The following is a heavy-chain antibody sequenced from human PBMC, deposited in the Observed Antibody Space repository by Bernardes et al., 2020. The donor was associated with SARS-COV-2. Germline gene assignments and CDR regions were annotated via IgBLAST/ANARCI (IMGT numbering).Heavy chain of an antibody. CDR2: IFSGGTT. CDR3: ARDRGPDGYSHFDF. D-gene: IGHD5-18*01. Sequence: GGSLRLSCAASGFTVSSNHMNWVRQAPGKGLEWVSVIFSGGTTNYADSVRGRFTISRDGSKNTLYLLMNSLRAEDTAVYYCARDRGPDGYSHFDFWGQGTLVTVSS. CDR1: GFTVSSNH. V-gene: IGHV3-53*01. J-gene: IGHJ4*02.